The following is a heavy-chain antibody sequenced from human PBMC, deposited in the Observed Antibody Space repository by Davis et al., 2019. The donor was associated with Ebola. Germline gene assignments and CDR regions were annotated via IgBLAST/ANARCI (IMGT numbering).Heavy chain of an antibody. Sequence: MPSETLSLTCTVSGGSISSYYWSWIRQPPGKGLEWIGYIHYSGSTNYNPSLKSRVTISVDTSKNQFSLKLSSVTAADTAVYYCARLGCSSTSCYSYYYYYGMDVWGQGTTVTVSS. D-gene: IGHD2-2*02. CDR2: IHYSGST. J-gene: IGHJ6*02. V-gene: IGHV4-59*08. CDR1: GGSISSYY. CDR3: ARLGCSSTSCYSYYYYYGMDV.